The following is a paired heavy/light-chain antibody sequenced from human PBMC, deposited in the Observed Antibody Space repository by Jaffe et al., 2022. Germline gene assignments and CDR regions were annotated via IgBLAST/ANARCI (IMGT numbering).Heavy chain of an antibody. D-gene: IGHD3-9*01. V-gene: IGHV4-61*02. Sequence: QVQLQESGPGLVKPSQTLSLTCIVSGDSISSGHYSWSWIRQPAGKGLEWMGRMHTSGSTDYNPSLRGRVTVSIDTSMNQVSLDLSSVTAADTAIYYCARGILTGSSVHYDSWGQGTLVTVSS. CDR2: MHTSGST. J-gene: IGHJ5*01. CDR3: ARGILTGSSVHYDS. CDR1: GDSISSGHYS.
Light chain of an antibody. V-gene: IGLV1-40*01. CDR3: QSYDRSLSAVL. Sequence: QSLLTQPPSVSGAPGQRVTISCTGSSSNIGAGYDVHWYQQLPGTAPQLLIYNNFNRPSGVPDRFSASKSGTSASLAITGLQAEDEADYYCQSYDRSLSAVLFGGGTKLTVL. CDR2: NNF. CDR1: SSNIGAGYD. J-gene: IGLJ2*01.